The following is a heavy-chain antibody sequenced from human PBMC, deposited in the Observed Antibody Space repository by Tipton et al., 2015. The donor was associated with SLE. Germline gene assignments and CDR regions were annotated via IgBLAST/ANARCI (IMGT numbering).Heavy chain of an antibody. J-gene: IGHJ4*02. V-gene: IGHV4-39*07. CDR3: ARGRVAGTIFFDY. CDR1: DVSISSTYYY. CDR2: IHYSGST. Sequence: TLSLTCTVSDVSISSTYYYWGWIRQPPGKGLEWIGSIHYSGSTYYKSSLKSRVTISVDTSKNQFSLKLSSVTAADTAVYYCARGRVAGTIFFDYWGQGTLVTVSS. D-gene: IGHD6-19*01.